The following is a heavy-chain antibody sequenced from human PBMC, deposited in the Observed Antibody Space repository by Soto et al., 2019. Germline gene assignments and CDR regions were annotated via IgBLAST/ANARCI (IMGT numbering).Heavy chain of an antibody. D-gene: IGHD4-17*01. CDR2: TYHSGST. Sequence: SETLSLTCAVSGGSISSGGYSWSWIRQPPGKGLEWIGYTYHSGSTYYNPSLKSRVTISVDRSMHHFSLNLTSVTAADTAVYYCARAHYGDYGYGMDVWGQGTTVTVSS. CDR3: ARAHYGDYGYGMDV. V-gene: IGHV4-30-2*01. J-gene: IGHJ6*02. CDR1: GGSISSGGYS.